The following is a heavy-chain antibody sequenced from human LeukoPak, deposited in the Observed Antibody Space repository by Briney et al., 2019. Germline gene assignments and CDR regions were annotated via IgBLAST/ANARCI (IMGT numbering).Heavy chain of an antibody. V-gene: IGHV4-4*07. J-gene: IGHJ4*01. CDR3: ARSYYHDRAGYYSFDS. CDR1: GASISGYF. Sequence: SETLSLTCTVSGASISGYFWSWIRQPAGKGLEWIGRVYSSGSTNYNPSLKSRVTLSVAMSKNQFFLNLRSVAAADTAVYYCARSYYHDRAGYYSFDSWGHGTLVTVSP. CDR2: VYSSGST. D-gene: IGHD3-22*01.